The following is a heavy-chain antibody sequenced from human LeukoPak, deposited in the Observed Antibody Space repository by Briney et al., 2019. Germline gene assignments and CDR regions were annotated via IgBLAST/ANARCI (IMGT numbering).Heavy chain of an antibody. V-gene: IGHV1-69*01. CDR2: IIPIFGTA. J-gene: IGHJ4*02. Sequence: ASVKVSCKASGGTFSSYAISWVRQAPGQGLEWMGVIIPIFGTANYAQKFQGRVTITADESTSTAYMELSSLRSEDTAVYYCARARPGSTSSEFDYWGQGTLVTVSS. CDR3: ARARPGSTSSEFDY. CDR1: GGTFSSYA. D-gene: IGHD2-2*01.